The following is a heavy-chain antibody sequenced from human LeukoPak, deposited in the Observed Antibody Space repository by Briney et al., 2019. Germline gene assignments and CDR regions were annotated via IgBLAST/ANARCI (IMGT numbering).Heavy chain of an antibody. V-gene: IGHV1-69*01. CDR1: GGTFSSYA. D-gene: IGHD3-22*01. CDR3: ARVLPYDSSGYYYDY. Sequence: SVKVSCKASGGTFSSYAISWVRQAPGQGLEWMGGIIPIFGTANYAQKFQGRVTITADESTSTAYMELSSLRSEGTAVYYCARVLPYDSSGYYYDYWGQGTLVTVSS. J-gene: IGHJ4*02. CDR2: IIPIFGTA.